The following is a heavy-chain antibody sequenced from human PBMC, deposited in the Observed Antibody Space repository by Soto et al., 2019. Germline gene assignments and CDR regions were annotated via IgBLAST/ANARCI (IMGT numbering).Heavy chain of an antibody. CDR3: ARDSSGQTGTIDY. CDR1: GGSISSGGYY. D-gene: IGHD1-1*01. J-gene: IGHJ4*02. CDR2: IYYSGST. V-gene: IGHV4-31*03. Sequence: SETLSLTCTVSGGSISSGGYYWRWIRQHPGKGLEWIGYIYYSGSTYYNPSLKSRVTISVDTSKNQFSLKLSSVTAADTAVYYCARDSSGQTGTIDYWGQGTLVTVS.